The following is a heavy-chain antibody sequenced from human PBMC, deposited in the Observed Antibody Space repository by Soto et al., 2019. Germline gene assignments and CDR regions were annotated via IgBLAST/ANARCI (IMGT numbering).Heavy chain of an antibody. CDR1: GCSISSGGYS. CDR2: IYHSGST. V-gene: IGHV4-30-2*01. CDR3: ARVPGL. Sequence: SETLSLTCAVSGCSISSGGYSWSWIRQPPGKGLEWIGYIYHSGSTYYNPSLKSRVTISVDRSKNQFSLKLSSVTAAATAVYYCARVPGLWGQGTLVTVS. J-gene: IGHJ4*02.